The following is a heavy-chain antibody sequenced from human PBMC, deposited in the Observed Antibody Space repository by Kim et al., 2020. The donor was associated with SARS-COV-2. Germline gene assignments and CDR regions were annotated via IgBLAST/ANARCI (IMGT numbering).Heavy chain of an antibody. CDR3: ARGLIQGSGWSRNYYYYGMDV. CDR1: GFTFSDYY. Sequence: GGSLRLSCAASGFTFSDYYMSWIRQAPGKGLEWVSYISSSGSTIYYADSVKGRFTISRDNAKNSLYLQMNSLRAEDTAVYYCARGLIQGSGWSRNYYYYGMDVWGQGTTVTVSS. CDR2: ISSSGSTI. D-gene: IGHD6-19*01. J-gene: IGHJ6*02. V-gene: IGHV3-11*04.